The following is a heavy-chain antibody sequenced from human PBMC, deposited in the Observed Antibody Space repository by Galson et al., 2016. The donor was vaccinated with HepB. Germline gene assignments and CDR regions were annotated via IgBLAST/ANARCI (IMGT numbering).Heavy chain of an antibody. CDR1: GFTFSNYA. Sequence: SLRLSCAASGFTFSNYAMSWVRQAPGKGLEWVSGICGSGTCTYFADSVKGRFTISRDNPENTLYLQMNSLRAEDTAVYYCAKEDPSNVWGSYRYLNYFDYWGQGTLITVSS. V-gene: IGHV3-23*01. J-gene: IGHJ4*02. D-gene: IGHD3-16*02. CDR3: AKEDPSNVWGSYRYLNYFDY. CDR2: ICGSGTCT.